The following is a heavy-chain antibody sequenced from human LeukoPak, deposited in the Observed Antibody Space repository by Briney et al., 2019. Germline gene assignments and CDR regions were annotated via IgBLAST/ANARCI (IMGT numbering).Heavy chain of an antibody. V-gene: IGHV3-53*05. Sequence: GGSLRLSCAASGFTVSSNYMSWVRQAPGKGLEWVSVIYSGGSTYYADSVKGRFTISRDNSKNTLYLQMDSLRAEDTAVYYCAKMVRGPDAFDIWGQGTMVTVSS. CDR3: AKMVRGPDAFDI. D-gene: IGHD3-10*01. CDR1: GFTVSSNY. J-gene: IGHJ3*02. CDR2: IYSGGST.